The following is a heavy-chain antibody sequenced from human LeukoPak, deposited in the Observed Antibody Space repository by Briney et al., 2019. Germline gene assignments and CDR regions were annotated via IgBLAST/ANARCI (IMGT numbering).Heavy chain of an antibody. J-gene: IGHJ4*02. Sequence: PGGSLRLSCAASGFTFSSYAMSWVRQAPGKGLEWVSAISGSGGSTYYADSVKGRFTISRDNSKNTLYLQMNTLRPEDTAVYSCAKNGRGYSSDYFDYWGQGTLVTVPS. CDR3: AKNGRGYSSDYFDY. CDR1: GFTFSSYA. CDR2: ISGSGGST. D-gene: IGHD5-18*01. V-gene: IGHV3-23*01.